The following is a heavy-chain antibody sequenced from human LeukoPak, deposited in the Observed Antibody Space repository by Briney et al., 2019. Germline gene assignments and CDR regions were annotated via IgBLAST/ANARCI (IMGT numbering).Heavy chain of an antibody. V-gene: IGHV3-30*18. CDR3: AKDGYYYDSSGYYYDWYFDL. Sequence: GGSLRLSCAVSGFTFSSYGMHWVRQAPGKGLEWVAVISYDGSNKYYADSVKGRFTISRDNSKNTLYLQMNSLRAEDTAVYYCAKDGYYYDSSGYYYDWYFDLWGRGTLVTVSS. CDR2: ISYDGSNK. J-gene: IGHJ2*01. D-gene: IGHD3-22*01. CDR1: GFTFSSYG.